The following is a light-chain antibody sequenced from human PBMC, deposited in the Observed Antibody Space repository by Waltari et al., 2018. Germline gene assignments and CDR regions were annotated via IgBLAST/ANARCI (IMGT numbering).Light chain of an antibody. CDR2: GNN. CDR3: AACDDSLSGYVV. J-gene: IGLJ2*01. V-gene: IGLV1-47*01. CDR1: SSNIGSNY. Sequence: QSVLTPPPSASGTPGQRVTISGSGSSSNIGSNYEYCYQQLPGTTPQLLIYGNNQRPSRGPGRFSGSKSGTSASLAIMGLRSEDEADYYGAACDDSLSGYVVFGGGTKLTVL.